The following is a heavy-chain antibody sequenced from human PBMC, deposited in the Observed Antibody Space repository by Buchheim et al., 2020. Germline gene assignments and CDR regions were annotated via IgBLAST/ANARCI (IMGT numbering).Heavy chain of an antibody. V-gene: IGHV3-7*01. J-gene: IGHJ4*02. CDR1: GFTFSNYW. CDR3: ARIGYSSSSFDY. CDR2: INQDGSQI. Sequence: EVQLVESGGGLVQFGGSLRLSCAASGFTFSNYWMSWVRQAPGKGLEWLANINQDGSQIYYVDFVKGRFTISRDNVKRSVYLQMNSLGVEDTAVYYCARIGYSSSSFDYWGQGTL. D-gene: IGHD6-6*01.